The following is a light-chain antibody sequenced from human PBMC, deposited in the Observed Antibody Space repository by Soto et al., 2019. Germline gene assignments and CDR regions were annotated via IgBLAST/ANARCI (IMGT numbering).Light chain of an antibody. CDR3: QKYSSVPV. J-gene: IGKJ3*01. CDR1: QDIRNF. V-gene: IGKV1-27*01. CDR2: AAS. Sequence: DIQMTQSPTSLSASVGDRVTITCRASQDIRNFVAWYQQKPGKAPKLLIYAASTLQSGVPSRFNGSGSGTDFTLTINSLQPEDVSTYSCQKYSSVPVFGPGTKVEIK.